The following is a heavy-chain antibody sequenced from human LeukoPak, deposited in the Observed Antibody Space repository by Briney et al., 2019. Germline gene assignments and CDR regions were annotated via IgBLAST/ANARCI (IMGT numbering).Heavy chain of an antibody. Sequence: GGSLRLSCAASGFTFDDYGMSWVRQAPGKGLEWVSGINWNGGSTDYADSVKGRFTISRDNAKNSLYLQVNSLRAEDTALYYCARDLLPYYDILTGYYSGSDYWGQGTLVTVSS. CDR3: ARDLLPYYDILTGYYSGSDY. J-gene: IGHJ4*02. V-gene: IGHV3-20*04. CDR1: GFTFDDYG. CDR2: INWNGGST. D-gene: IGHD3-9*01.